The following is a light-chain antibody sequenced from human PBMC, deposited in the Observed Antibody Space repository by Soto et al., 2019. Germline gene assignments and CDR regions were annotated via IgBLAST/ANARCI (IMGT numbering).Light chain of an antibody. Sequence: IQMPQSPSTLSASVGDRVTITCLASQSISSWLAWYQQKPGKAPKLLIYDASSLESGVPSRFSGSGSGTEFTLTISSLQPDDFATYYCQQYNSYSGTFGQGTKVDIK. CDR1: QSISSW. V-gene: IGKV1-5*01. J-gene: IGKJ1*01. CDR2: DAS. CDR3: QQYNSYSGT.